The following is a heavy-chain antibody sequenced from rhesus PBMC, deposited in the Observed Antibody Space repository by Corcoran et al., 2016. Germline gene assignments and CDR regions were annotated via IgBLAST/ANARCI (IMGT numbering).Heavy chain of an antibody. Sequence: QVQLQESGPGLVKPSETLSLTCAVSGGSISGGYDWSWTRQPPGKGLGWCGYIYGSSGNTNYNPSLKNRVTISKDTSKNQFSLKLSSVTAADTAVYYCARMPGSSSFDYWGQGVLVTVSS. CDR2: IYGSSGNT. D-gene: IGHD4-29*01. CDR3: ARMPGSSSFDY. V-gene: IGHV4-76*01. J-gene: IGHJ4*01. CDR1: GGSISGGYD.